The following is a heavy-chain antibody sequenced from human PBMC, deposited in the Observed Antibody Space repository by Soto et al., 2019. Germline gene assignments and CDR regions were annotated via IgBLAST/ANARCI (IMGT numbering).Heavy chain of an antibody. V-gene: IGHV4-30-4*01. D-gene: IGHD3-10*01. Sequence: KPSETLSLTCTVSGGSISSGDYYWSWIRQPPGKGLEWIGDIYYSGSTYYNPSLKIRVTISVDTSKNQFSLKLSSVTAADTAVYYCARVRERRITMVRGVMPLFDYWGQGTLVTVSS. CDR2: IYYSGST. CDR3: ARVRERRITMVRGVMPLFDY. J-gene: IGHJ4*02. CDR1: GGSISSGDYY.